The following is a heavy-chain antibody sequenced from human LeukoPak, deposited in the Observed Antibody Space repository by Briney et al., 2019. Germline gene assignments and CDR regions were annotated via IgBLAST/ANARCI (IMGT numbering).Heavy chain of an antibody. CDR1: GGTFSSYA. Sequence: SVKVSCKASGGTFSSYAISWVRQAPGQGLEWMGGIIPIFGTANYAQKFQGRVTITTDESTSTASMELSSLRSEDTAVYYCARGDSSGYSSFDYWGQGTLVTVSS. J-gene: IGHJ4*02. D-gene: IGHD3-22*01. CDR3: ARGDSSGYSSFDY. CDR2: IIPIFGTA. V-gene: IGHV1-69*05.